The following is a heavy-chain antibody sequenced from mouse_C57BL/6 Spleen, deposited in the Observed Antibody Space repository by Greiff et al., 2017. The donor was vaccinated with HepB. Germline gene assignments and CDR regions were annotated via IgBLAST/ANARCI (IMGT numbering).Heavy chain of an antibody. CDR1: GYTFTSYG. CDR2: IYPRSGNT. D-gene: IGHD1-1*01. V-gene: IGHV1-81*01. Sequence: VQLQQSGAELARPGASVKLSCKASGYTFTSYGISWVKQRTGQGLEWIGEIYPRSGNTYYNEKFKGKATLTADKSSSTAYMELRSLTSEDSAVYFCARHYDGSSYWYFDVWGTGTTVTVSS. J-gene: IGHJ1*03. CDR3: ARHYDGSSYWYFDV.